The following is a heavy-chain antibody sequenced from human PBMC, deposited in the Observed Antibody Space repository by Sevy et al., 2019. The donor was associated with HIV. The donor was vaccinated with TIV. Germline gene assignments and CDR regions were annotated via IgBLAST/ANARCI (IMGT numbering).Heavy chain of an antibody. D-gene: IGHD3-22*01. CDR1: GYTLTKLS. J-gene: IGHJ4*02. V-gene: IGHV1-24*01. CDR3: ATTKDYYDSSRYPFDS. CDR2: FDPEDGDPEDGKT. Sequence: ASVKVSCKVSGYTLTKLSMHWVRQTPGKGLEWMTTFDPEDGDPEDGKTIYAQKFLGRVTMTEDTSTDPAYMELSSLRSEDTAVYYCATTKDYYDSSRYPFDSWGQGTLVTVSS.